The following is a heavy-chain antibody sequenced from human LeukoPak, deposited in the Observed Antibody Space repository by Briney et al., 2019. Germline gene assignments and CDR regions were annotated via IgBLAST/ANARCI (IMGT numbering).Heavy chain of an antibody. CDR2: INPNSGGT. Sequence: ASVKVSCKASGYTFTGYYMHWVRQAPGQGLEWMGWINPNSGGTNYAQKFQGRVTMTRDTSISTAYMELSRLRSDDTAVYYCAITGYCSGGSSYNNWFDPWGQGTLVTVSS. V-gene: IGHV1-2*02. CDR1: GYTFTGYY. D-gene: IGHD2-15*01. J-gene: IGHJ5*02. CDR3: AITGYCSGGSSYNNWFDP.